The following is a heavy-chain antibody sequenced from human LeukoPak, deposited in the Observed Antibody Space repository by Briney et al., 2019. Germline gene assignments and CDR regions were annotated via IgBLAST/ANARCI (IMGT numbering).Heavy chain of an antibody. Sequence: GGSLRLSCAASGFTFSSYSMNWVRQALGKGLEWVSSISSSSSYIYYADSVKGRFTISRDNAKNSLYLQMNSLRAEDTAVYYCASICGGDCYSEGAFDIWGQGTMVTVSS. D-gene: IGHD2-21*02. CDR1: GFTFSSYS. CDR3: ASICGGDCYSEGAFDI. V-gene: IGHV3-21*01. CDR2: ISSSSSYI. J-gene: IGHJ3*02.